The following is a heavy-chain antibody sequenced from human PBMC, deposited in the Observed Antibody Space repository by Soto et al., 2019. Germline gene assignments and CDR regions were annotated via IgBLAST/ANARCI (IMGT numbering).Heavy chain of an antibody. Sequence: SETLSLTCTVSGGSISSGGYYWSWIRQHPGKGLEWIGYIYYSGSTYYNPSLKSRVTISVDTSKNQFSLKLSSVTAADTAVYYCARSSVTTSHDYWGQGTLVTVSS. CDR3: ARSSVTTSHDY. D-gene: IGHD4-17*01. CDR1: GGSISSGGYY. J-gene: IGHJ4*02. V-gene: IGHV4-31*03. CDR2: IYYSGST.